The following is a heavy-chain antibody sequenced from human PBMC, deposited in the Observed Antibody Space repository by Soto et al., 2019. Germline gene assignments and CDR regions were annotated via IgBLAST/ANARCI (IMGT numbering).Heavy chain of an antibody. CDR2: IDPRNGGT. CDR3: ARVLYRNVIHA. D-gene: IGHD5-18*01. CDR1: GYIFSDYY. J-gene: IGHJ4*02. V-gene: IGHV1-2*02. Sequence: QVQLVQSGSDVQKPGASFTVSCKASGYIFSDYYIHWVRQAPGQGLEWMGWIDPRNGGTKYAQKFQDRLTMTTDTSTSTAFLELRRLRLDDTAVFFCARVLYRNVIHAWGQGTLVTVSS.